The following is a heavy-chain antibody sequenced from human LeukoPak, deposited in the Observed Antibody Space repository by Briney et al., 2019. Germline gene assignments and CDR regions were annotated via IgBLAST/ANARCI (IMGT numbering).Heavy chain of an antibody. J-gene: IGHJ4*02. CDR2: IKTKTEETTT. D-gene: IGHD1-26*01. Sequence: GGSLRLSCAASGFILSGYDVHWVRQASGKGLEWIGRIKTKTEETTTAYAAPVKGRFTVSRDDSRNTAYLEMNSLKTDDTAVYYCARRDCVSFAYYSFDYWGQGVLVTVSS. CDR1: GFILSGYD. CDR3: ARRDCVSFAYYSFDY. V-gene: IGHV3-73*01.